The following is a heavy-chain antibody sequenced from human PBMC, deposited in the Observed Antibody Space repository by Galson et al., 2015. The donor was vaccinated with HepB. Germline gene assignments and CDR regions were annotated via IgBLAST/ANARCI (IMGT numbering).Heavy chain of an antibody. CDR2: ISSSSSYT. J-gene: IGHJ1*01. Sequence: SLRLSCAASGFTFSDYYMSWIRQAPGKGLEWVSYISSSSSYTNYADSVKGRFTISRDNAKNSLYLQMNSLRAEDTAVYYCARDPLGYCSGGSCYSGYFQHWGQGTLVTVSS. V-gene: IGHV3-11*05. CDR1: GFTFSDYY. CDR3: ARDPLGYCSGGSCYSGYFQH. D-gene: IGHD2-15*01.